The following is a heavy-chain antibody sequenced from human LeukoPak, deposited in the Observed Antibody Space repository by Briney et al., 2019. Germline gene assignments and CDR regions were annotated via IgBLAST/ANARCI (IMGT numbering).Heavy chain of an antibody. V-gene: IGHV3-66*01. CDR2: IYSGGST. J-gene: IGHJ4*02. CDR3: ARVRTYTNYFDY. CDR1: GFTVSSNY. D-gene: IGHD3-16*01. Sequence: PGGSLRLSCAASGFTVSSNYMSWVRQATGNGLEWVSVIYSGGSTYYADSVKGRFTISRDNSKNTLYLQMNSLRAEDTAVYYCARVRTYTNYFDYWGQGTLVTVSS.